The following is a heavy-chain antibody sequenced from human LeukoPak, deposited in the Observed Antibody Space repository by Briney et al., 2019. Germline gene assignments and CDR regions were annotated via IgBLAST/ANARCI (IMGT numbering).Heavy chain of an antibody. Sequence: PGGSLRLSCAASGNYWMHWVRQVPGKGLVWVSHINSDGSWTSYADSVKGRFTISRDNAKNTLYLQMNSLRDDDTAVYYCVRDNGGEHLWGQGTLVTVSS. CDR3: VRDNGGEHL. V-gene: IGHV3-74*01. J-gene: IGHJ4*02. CDR2: INSDGSWT. CDR1: GNYW. D-gene: IGHD3-16*01.